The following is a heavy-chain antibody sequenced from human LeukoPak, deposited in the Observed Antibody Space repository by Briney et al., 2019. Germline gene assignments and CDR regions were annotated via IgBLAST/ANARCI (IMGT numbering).Heavy chain of an antibody. CDR1: GGSISSGGYY. CDR2: IYYSGST. J-gene: IGHJ4*02. Sequence: SETLSLTCTVSGGSISSGGYYWSWIRQHPGKGLEWIGYIYYSGSTYYNPSLKSRVTISVDTSKNQFSLKLSSVTAADTAVYYCARVHGYYDSSGTFDYWGQGTLVTVSS. CDR3: ARVHGYYDSSGTFDY. D-gene: IGHD3-22*01. V-gene: IGHV4-31*03.